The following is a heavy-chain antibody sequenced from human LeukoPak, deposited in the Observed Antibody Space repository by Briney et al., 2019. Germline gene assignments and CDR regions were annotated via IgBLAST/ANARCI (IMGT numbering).Heavy chain of an antibody. V-gene: IGHV5-51*01. D-gene: IGHD6-19*01. CDR3: ARVSSSGWPDFDF. CDR1: GYSFTNFW. J-gene: IGHJ4*02. CDR2: IYPGDSDS. Sequence: GESLKISCRGSGYSFTNFWIGWVRQMPGKGLEWMGMIYPGDSDSRYSPSFEGQVTISADKSSTTAYLQWSNLKASDTAIYFCARVSSSGWPDFDFWGQGTLVTVSS.